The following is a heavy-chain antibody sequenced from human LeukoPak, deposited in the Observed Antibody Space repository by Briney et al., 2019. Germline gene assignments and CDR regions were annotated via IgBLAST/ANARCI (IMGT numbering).Heavy chain of an antibody. CDR3: ARDAKYYYGSRTYFFFEY. D-gene: IGHD3-10*01. V-gene: IGHV4-4*07. J-gene: IGHJ4*02. Sequence: SETLSLTCNVSGGSIRGYYWSWIRQPAGKGLEWIGHIYTSGTTNYNPSLKSRVTMSIDTSKNQFSLKLSSITAADTAVYYCARDAKYYYGSRTYFFFEYWGQGTLLTVSS. CDR2: IYTSGTT. CDR1: GGSIRGYY.